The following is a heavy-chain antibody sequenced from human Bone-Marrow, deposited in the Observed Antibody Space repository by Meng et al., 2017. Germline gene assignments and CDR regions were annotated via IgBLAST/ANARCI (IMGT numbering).Heavy chain of an antibody. CDR2: IIPIFGTA. J-gene: IGHJ4*02. D-gene: IGHD5-18*01. V-gene: IGHV1-69*01. CDR1: GGTFSSYA. CDR3: AREILEYSYGYSY. Sequence: QVQLVQAGAGVKKPGSSVKVSCKASGGTFSSYAISWVRQAPGQGLEWMGGIIPIFGTANYAQKFQSRVTITADESTSTAYMELSSLRSEDTAVYYCAREILEYSYGYSYWGQGTLVTVSS.